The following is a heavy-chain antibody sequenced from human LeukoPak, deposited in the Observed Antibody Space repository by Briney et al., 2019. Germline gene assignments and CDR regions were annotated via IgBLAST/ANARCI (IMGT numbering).Heavy chain of an antibody. CDR2: IYYSGST. CDR1: GGSISRSSYY. CDR3: ARLTLGHFDY. J-gene: IGHJ4*02. Sequence: NPSETLSLTCTVSGGSISRSSYYWGWIRQPPGKGLEWIATIYYSGSTYYNPSLKSRVTISADTSKNQFSLKLSSVTAADTAVYYCARLTLGHFDYWGQGTLVTVSS. V-gene: IGHV4-39*01. D-gene: IGHD3-16*01.